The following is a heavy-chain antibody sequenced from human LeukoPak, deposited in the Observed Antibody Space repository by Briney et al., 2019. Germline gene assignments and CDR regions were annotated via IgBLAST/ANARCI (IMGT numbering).Heavy chain of an antibody. D-gene: IGHD3-10*01. J-gene: IGHJ3*01. CDR2: IFTSGSP. CDR3: ARRWSYKDGFDV. CDR1: GGFISSGTHY. V-gene: IGHV4-61*02. Sequence: PSETLSLTCDVSGGFISSGTHYWMWVRQPVGKGLEWLGRIFTSGSPTYNSSLESRLIISIDKSKNQFSLKLRSVTAADTAVYYCARRWSYKDGFDVWGRGTLVTVSS.